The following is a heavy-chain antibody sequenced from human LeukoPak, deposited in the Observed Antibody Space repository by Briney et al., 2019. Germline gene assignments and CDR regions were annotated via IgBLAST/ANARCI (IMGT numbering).Heavy chain of an antibody. CDR3: ARDLFSAIFGVVNKLRVGESYMDV. Sequence: SETLSLTCSVSGGSITSNTYYWGWIRQPPGKGLEWIGNIYHSGSTYYNPSLKSRVTISVETSKNQFSLKLSSVTAADTAVYYCARDLFSAIFGVVNKLRVGESYMDVWGKGTTVTVSS. V-gene: IGHV4-39*07. D-gene: IGHD3-3*01. CDR1: GGSITSNTYY. CDR2: IYHSGST. J-gene: IGHJ6*03.